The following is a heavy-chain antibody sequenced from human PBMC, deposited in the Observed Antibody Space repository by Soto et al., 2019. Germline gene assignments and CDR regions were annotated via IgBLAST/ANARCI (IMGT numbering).Heavy chain of an antibody. D-gene: IGHD1-26*01. Sequence: QIRLEQSGGEVKNPGASVKVSCKASGYSFSDYGISWVRQAPGQGLEWVGLISVYYGTTKYAPKFQCRVTMTADTSTNTAYMELRSLRSNDTALYYCARGSDLRDIVLLQATMGTLDYWGQGTLVTVSS. V-gene: IGHV1-18*01. J-gene: IGHJ4*02. CDR2: ISVYYGTT. CDR1: GYSFSDYG. CDR3: ARGSDLRDIVLLQATMGTLDY.